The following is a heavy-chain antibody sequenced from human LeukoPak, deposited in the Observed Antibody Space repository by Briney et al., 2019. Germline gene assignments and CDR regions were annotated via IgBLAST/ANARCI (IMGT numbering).Heavy chain of an antibody. Sequence: GGSLRLSCAASGFTFSSYSMNWVRQAPGKGLEWVSYISSSGSTIYYADSVKGRFTISRDNAKNSLYLQMNSLRAEDTAVYYCARGITMVRGVKVNWFDPWGQGTLVTVSS. CDR3: ARGITMVRGVKVNWFDP. CDR2: ISSSGSTI. D-gene: IGHD3-10*01. V-gene: IGHV3-48*04. J-gene: IGHJ5*02. CDR1: GFTFSSYS.